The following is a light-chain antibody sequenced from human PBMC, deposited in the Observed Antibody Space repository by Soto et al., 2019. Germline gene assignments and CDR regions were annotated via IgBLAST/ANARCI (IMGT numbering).Light chain of an antibody. CDR2: AAS. V-gene: IGKV1-39*01. CDR3: QQSYSPPPVT. J-gene: IGKJ5*01. Sequence: DLQMTQSPSSLSATLGDSVTIXXRSSQSISRFLHWYQQKPGKAPKLXXYAASSLQSGVPSRFSGSGSGTDFTLTISSLQPEDFATYYCQQSYSPPPVTFGQGTRLEIK. CDR1: QSISRF.